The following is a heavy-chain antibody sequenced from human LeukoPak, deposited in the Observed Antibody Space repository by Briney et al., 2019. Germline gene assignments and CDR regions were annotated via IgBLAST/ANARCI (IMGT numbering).Heavy chain of an antibody. CDR2: IYYSGST. D-gene: IGHD3-22*01. Sequence: SETLSLTCTVPGGSISSYYWSWIRQPPGKGLEWIGYIYYSGSTNYNPSLKSRVTISVDTSKNQFSLKLSSVTAADTAVYYCARTTYYYDSSGYYDYWGQGTLVTVSS. CDR3: ARTTYYYDSSGYYDY. CDR1: GGSISSYY. V-gene: IGHV4-59*01. J-gene: IGHJ4*02.